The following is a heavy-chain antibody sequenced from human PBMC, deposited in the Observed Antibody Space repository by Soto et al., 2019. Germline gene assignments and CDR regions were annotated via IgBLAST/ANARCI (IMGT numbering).Heavy chain of an antibody. Sequence: PGGSLRLSCEAYGFTFSSYWMGWVRQAPGKGLEWVANINRDGSERYYVDSVKGRFTISRDNAKNSVYLQMNSLRAEDSAVYYCASDPIRGASYVFAPWGPGXLVTVS. D-gene: IGHD2-15*01. V-gene: IGHV3-7*01. J-gene: IGHJ5*02. CDR3: ASDPIRGASYVFAP. CDR2: INRDGSER. CDR1: GFTFSSYW.